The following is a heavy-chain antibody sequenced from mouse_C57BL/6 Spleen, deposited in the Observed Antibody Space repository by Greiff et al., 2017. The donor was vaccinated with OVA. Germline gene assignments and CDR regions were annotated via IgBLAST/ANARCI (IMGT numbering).Heavy chain of an antibody. CDR1: GYAFSSYW. Sequence: VQLQQSGAELVKPGASVKLSCKASGYAFSSYWMNWVKQRPGQGLEWIGEIYPGDGDTNYNGKFKGKATLTADKSSSTAYMQLSSLTSEDSAVYFCASEGRGYAMDYWGQGTSVTVSS. CDR2: IYPGDGDT. V-gene: IGHV1-80*01. CDR3: ASEGRGYAMDY. J-gene: IGHJ4*01. D-gene: IGHD3-3*01.